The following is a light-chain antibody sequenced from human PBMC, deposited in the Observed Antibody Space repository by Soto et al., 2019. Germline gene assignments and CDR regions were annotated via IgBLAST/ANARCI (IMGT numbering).Light chain of an antibody. Sequence: EVVMTQSPATLYVSPGERVTLSCSASQAVGYNLAWYQHKPGQAPRLLIYGASTRVTGIPTRFSCSGSGTEFTLTISSLQSEDFAIDYCQQSYTCGQGNKLEIK. CDR3: QQSYT. J-gene: IGKJ2*01. CDR1: QAVGYN. V-gene: IGKV3-15*01. CDR2: GAS.